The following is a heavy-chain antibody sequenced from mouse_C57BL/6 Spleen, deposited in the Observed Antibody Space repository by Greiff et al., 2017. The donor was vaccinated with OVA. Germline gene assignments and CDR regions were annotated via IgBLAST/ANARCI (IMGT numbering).Heavy chain of an antibody. CDR3: AIRGSSGPIYYAMDY. V-gene: IGHV1-82*01. CDR2: IYPGDGDT. CDR1: GYAFSSSW. Sequence: VQLQQSGPELVKPGASVKISCKASGYAFSSSWMNWVKQRPGKGLEWIGRIYPGDGDTNYNGKFKGKATLTADKSSSTAYMQLSSLTSEDSAVYFCAIRGSSGPIYYAMDYWGQGTSVTVSS. D-gene: IGHD3-2*02. J-gene: IGHJ4*01.